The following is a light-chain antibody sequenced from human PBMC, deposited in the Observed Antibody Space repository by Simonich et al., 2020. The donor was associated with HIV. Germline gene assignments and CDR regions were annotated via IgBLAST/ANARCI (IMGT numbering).Light chain of an antibody. V-gene: IGKV1-39*01. Sequence: DIVMTQSPSSLSASVGDRVTITCLASQSISSYLNWYQPKPGKAPKLLIYAASSLQSGVPSRFSGSGSGTDFTLTISSLQPEDFATYYCQQSYSTPPYTFGQGTKLEIK. CDR3: QQSYSTPPYT. CDR2: AAS. J-gene: IGKJ2*01. CDR1: QSISSY.